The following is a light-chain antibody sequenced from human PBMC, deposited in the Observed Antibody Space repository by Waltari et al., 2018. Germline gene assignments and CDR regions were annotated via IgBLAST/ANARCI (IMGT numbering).Light chain of an antibody. Sequence: IVMTQSPATLSVSPGEKATLSCRASQSVRNNLGWYQQKPGQAPRLLIYGASTRVTGIPARFSGSGSGTEFTLTISSLQSEDFAVYYCQQYNNWPPWTFGQGTKVEIK. CDR2: GAS. V-gene: IGKV3-15*01. CDR3: QQYNNWPPWT. CDR1: QSVRNN. J-gene: IGKJ1*01.